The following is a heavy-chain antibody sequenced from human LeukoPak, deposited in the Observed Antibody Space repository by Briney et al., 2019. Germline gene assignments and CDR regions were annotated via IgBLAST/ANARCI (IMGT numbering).Heavy chain of an antibody. CDR3: ASPGQLVGRGFDP. CDR2: IIPIFGTA. CDR1: GGTFSSYA. J-gene: IGHJ5*02. D-gene: IGHD6-6*01. V-gene: IGHV1-69*06. Sequence: SVKVSCKASGGTFSSYAISWVRQAPGQGLEWMGGIIPIFGTANYDQKFQDRVTITADKSTSTAYMELSSLRSEDTAVYYCASPGQLVGRGFDPWGQGTLVTVSS.